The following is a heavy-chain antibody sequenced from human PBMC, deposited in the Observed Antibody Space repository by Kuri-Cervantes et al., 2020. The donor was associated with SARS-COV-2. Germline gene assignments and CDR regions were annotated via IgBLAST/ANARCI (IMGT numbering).Heavy chain of an antibody. V-gene: IGHV4-4*08. D-gene: IGHD3-22*01. J-gene: IGHJ6*03. CDR1: GGSINSYH. CDR2: IYDSAIT. Sequence: GSLRLSCTVSGGSINSYHWSWIRQPPGKGLEWIGYIYDSAITKYTPSLKSRLTIPVDTSKNQFSLKLSSVTAADTAVYYCAGFYYYDSSGFVANYYYMDVWGKGTTVTVSS. CDR3: AGFYYYDSSGFVANYYYMDV.